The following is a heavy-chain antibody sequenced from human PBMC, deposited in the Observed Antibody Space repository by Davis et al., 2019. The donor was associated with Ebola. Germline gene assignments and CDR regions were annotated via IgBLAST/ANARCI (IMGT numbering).Heavy chain of an antibody. Sequence: GESLKISCAASGFTFSSYAMSWVRQAPGKGLEWVSAISGSGGSTYYADSVKGRFTISRDNSKNTLYLQMNSLRAEDTAVYYCAKGALAARPGVDCGMDVWGQGTTVTVSS. J-gene: IGHJ6*02. CDR3: AKGALAARPGVDCGMDV. D-gene: IGHD6-6*01. CDR1: GFTFSSYA. V-gene: IGHV3-23*01. CDR2: ISGSGGST.